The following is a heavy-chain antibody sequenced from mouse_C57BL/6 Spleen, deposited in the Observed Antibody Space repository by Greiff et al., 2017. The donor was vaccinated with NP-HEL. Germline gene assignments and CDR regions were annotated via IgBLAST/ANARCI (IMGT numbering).Heavy chain of an antibody. Sequence: VQLQQPGAELVKPGASVKLSCKASGYTFTSYWMHWVKQRPGQGLEWIGMIHPNSGSTNYNEKFKSKATLTVDKPSSTAYMQLSSLTSEDSAVYYCARSDYYGSSYGYWGQGTTLTVSS. J-gene: IGHJ2*01. V-gene: IGHV1-64*01. CDR2: IHPNSGST. D-gene: IGHD1-1*01. CDR3: ARSDYYGSSYGY. CDR1: GYTFTSYW.